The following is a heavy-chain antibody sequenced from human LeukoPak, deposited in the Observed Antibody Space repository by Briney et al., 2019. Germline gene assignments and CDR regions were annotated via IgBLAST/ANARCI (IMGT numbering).Heavy chain of an antibody. CDR1: GESFSGNF. CDR3: ASITMVRGGAFDY. CDR2: IYYSGST. Sequence: SETLSLTCAVSGESFSGNFWTWIRQPPGKGLEWIGSIYYSGSTYYNPSLKSRVTISVDTSKNQFSLKLSSVTAADTAVYYCASITMVRGGAFDYWGQGTLVTVSS. V-gene: IGHV4-39*01. J-gene: IGHJ4*02. D-gene: IGHD3-10*01.